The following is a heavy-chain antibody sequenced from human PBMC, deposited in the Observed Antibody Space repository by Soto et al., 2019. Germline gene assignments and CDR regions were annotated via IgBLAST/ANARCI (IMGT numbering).Heavy chain of an antibody. V-gene: IGHV3-48*02. D-gene: IGHD3-22*01. J-gene: IGHJ5*02. CDR3: ARSPYYYDSSNYYGS. CDR1: GFTFSSYG. Sequence: EVQLVESGGGLVQPGGSLRLSCAASGFTFSSYGMNWVRQAPGKGLEWVSYISSSSTTIYYADSVKGRFTIFRDNAKNSLYLQLSSLSDVDTAVYYCARSPYYYDSSNYYGSWGQGTLVTVSS. CDR2: ISSSSTTI.